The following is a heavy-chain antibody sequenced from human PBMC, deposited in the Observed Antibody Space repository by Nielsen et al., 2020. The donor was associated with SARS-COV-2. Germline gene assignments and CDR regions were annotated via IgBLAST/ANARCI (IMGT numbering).Heavy chain of an antibody. CDR3: ARQKAYSGSYRDH. Sequence: GESLKISCQGSGYPFTSYWISWVRQMPGKSLEWMGRIDHSDSYTIYSPSFQGHVAISTDKSIATVYLHLSNLKASDTAMYYCARQKAYSGSYRDHWGQGTRVDVTS. CDR2: IDHSDSYT. V-gene: IGHV5-10-1*01. CDR1: GYPFTSYW. D-gene: IGHD1-26*01. J-gene: IGHJ4*02.